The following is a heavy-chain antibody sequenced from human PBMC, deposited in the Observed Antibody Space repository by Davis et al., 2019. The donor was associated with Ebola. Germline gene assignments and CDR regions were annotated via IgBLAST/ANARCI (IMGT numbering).Heavy chain of an antibody. J-gene: IGHJ4*02. CDR3: ARYCHYTDCSYFDC. Sequence: PGRSLRPSCAPFGFTSSNYDMSCVRHVPGKGLEWVSTFSASEGHTHYSDSVRGRFTISRDNSKNTLYLQMNSLRAEDTATYYCARYCHYTDCSYFDCWGQGTMVAVSS. V-gene: IGHV3-23*01. CDR1: GFTSSNYD. CDR2: FSASEGHT. D-gene: IGHD2-15*01.